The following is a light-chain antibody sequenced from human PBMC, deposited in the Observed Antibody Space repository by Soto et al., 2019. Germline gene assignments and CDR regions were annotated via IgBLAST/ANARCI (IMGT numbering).Light chain of an antibody. Sequence: DIQMTQSPSSLSATVGDRVTITCRASQSINTYLNWYQQKPGKAPKLLIYAASSLQSGVPSRFSGGGTGTDFTLTISSLQPEDFATYYCLQSYSSPRTFGQGTKVEIK. J-gene: IGKJ1*01. V-gene: IGKV1-39*01. CDR2: AAS. CDR3: LQSYSSPRT. CDR1: QSINTY.